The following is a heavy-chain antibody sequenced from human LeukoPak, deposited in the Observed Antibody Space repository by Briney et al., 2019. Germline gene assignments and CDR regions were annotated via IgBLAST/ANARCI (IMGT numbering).Heavy chain of an antibody. V-gene: IGHV3-23*01. J-gene: IGHJ4*02. Sequence: GGSLRLSCAASGFTFSSYAMSWVRQAPGKGLEWVPAISGSGGSTYYADSMKGRFTISRDNSKNTLYLQMNSLRAEDTAVYYCAKLGYIAVAGEGYWGQGTLVTVSS. CDR3: AKLGYIAVAGEGY. D-gene: IGHD6-19*01. CDR2: ISGSGGST. CDR1: GFTFSSYA.